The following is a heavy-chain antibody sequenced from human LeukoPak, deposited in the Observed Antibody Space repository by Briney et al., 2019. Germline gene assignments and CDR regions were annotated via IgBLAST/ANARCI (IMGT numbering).Heavy chain of an antibody. CDR1: GFTLTDHY. D-gene: IGHD1-26*01. J-gene: IGHJ6*03. CDR2: SRNQAHSYTT. V-gene: IGHV3-72*01. Sequence: GGSLRLSCAVSGFTLTDHYIDWVRLAPGKGLEWVARSRNQAHSYTTEYAASVKGRFTISRDESKNSVYLQMNSLKTEDTAVYYCTTLSGSWLSYYYYYMDVWGKGTTVTVSS. CDR3: TTLSGSWLSYYYYYMDV.